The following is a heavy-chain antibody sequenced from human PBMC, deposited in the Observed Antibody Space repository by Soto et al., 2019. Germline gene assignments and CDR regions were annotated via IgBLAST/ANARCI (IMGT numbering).Heavy chain of an antibody. CDR1: GYTFTGYY. J-gene: IGHJ3*02. CDR3: ARDYVALVPGDQGAFDI. D-gene: IGHD2-8*02. Sequence: GASVKVSCKASGYTFTGYYMHWVRQAPGQGLEWMGWINPNSGGTNYAQKFQGWVTMTRDTSISTAYMELSRLRSDDTAVYYCARDYVALVPGDQGAFDIWGQGTMVTVSS. V-gene: IGHV1-2*04. CDR2: INPNSGGT.